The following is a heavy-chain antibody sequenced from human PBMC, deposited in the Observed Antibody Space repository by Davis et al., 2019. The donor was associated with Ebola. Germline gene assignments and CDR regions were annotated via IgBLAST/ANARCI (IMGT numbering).Heavy chain of an antibody. Sequence: ASVKVSCKASGYIFTSYGISWVRQAPGQGLEWMGWISAYNGNTNYAQKLQGRLTLTTDTSTTTGYMELRSLGSDDTAVYWCAKSPPSGAYGLYWYFDLWGRGTLVTVSS. CDR3: AKSPPSGAYGLYWYFDL. CDR2: ISAYNGNT. D-gene: IGHD3-10*01. V-gene: IGHV1-18*04. J-gene: IGHJ2*01. CDR1: GYIFTSYG.